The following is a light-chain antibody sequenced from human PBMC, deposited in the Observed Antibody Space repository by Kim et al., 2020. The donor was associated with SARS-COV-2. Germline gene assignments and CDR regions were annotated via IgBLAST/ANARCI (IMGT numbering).Light chain of an antibody. CDR2: RNN. CDR3: SAWDSSLNAWV. J-gene: IGLJ3*02. V-gene: IGLV10-54*04. Sequence: QTATLTCTGNNNNVGNQGAAWLQQHQGHPPKLLSSRNNNRPSGISERFSASRSGNTASLTITGLQPEDEADYYCSAWDSSLNAWVFGGGTQLTVL. CDR1: NNNVGNQG.